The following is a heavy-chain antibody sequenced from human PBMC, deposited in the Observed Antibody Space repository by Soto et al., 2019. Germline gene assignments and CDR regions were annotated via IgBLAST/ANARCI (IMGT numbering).Heavy chain of an antibody. CDR2: INPSGGST. Sequence: ASVKVSCKASGYTFTSYYMHWVRQAPGQGLEWMGIINPSGGSTSYAQKFQGRVTMTRDTSTSTVYMELSSLRSEDTAVYYCARGYDSSGYPSPTSDDYWGQGTLVTVSS. CDR1: GYTFTSYY. J-gene: IGHJ4*02. CDR3: ARGYDSSGYPSPTSDDY. V-gene: IGHV1-46*01. D-gene: IGHD3-22*01.